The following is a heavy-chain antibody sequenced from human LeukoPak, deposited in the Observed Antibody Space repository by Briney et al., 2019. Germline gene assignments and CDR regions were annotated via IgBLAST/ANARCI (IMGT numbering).Heavy chain of an antibody. CDR1: GGSVSSGSYY. J-gene: IGHJ5*02. V-gene: IGHV4-61*01. CDR3: ARGRGYRLKNWFDP. D-gene: IGHD5-18*01. CDR2: IYYSGST. Sequence: PSETLSLTCTVTGGSVSSGSYYWSWIRQPPGTGLELIGYIYYSGSTNYNPSLKSRVTISVDTSKNQFSLKLSSVTAADTAVYYCARGRGYRLKNWFDPWGQGTLVTVSS.